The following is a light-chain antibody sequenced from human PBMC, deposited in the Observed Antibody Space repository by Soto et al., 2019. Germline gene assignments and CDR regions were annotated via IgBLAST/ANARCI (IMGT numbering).Light chain of an antibody. Sequence: DIQMTQSPSSLSASVGDRVTITCRASQGISNYIAWYQQKPGKAPKLLIYAASTLQSGVPSRFSGSGSGTDFTLNINSLQPEDVATYSCQKYSSVPIFGPGTKVDIK. CDR1: QGISNY. CDR2: AAS. CDR3: QKYSSVPI. V-gene: IGKV1-27*01. J-gene: IGKJ3*01.